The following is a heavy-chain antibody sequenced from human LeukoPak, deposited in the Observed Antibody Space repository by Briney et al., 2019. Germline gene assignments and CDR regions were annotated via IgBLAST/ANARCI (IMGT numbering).Heavy chain of an antibody. J-gene: IGHJ4*02. CDR1: GFTFDDYA. D-gene: IGHD3-10*01. Sequence: GGSLRLSCAASGFTFDDYAMHWVRQAPGKGLEWVSLISWDGGSTYYADSVKGRFTISRDNSKNSLYLQMNSLRAEDTALYYCARKSASGNYPLDYWGQGTLVTVSS. CDR3: ARKSASGNYPLDY. V-gene: IGHV3-43D*03. CDR2: ISWDGGST.